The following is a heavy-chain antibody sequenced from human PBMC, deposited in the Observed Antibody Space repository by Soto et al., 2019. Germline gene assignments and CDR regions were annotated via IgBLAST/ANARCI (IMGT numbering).Heavy chain of an antibody. V-gene: IGHV3-21*01. Sequence: EVQLVESGGGLVKPGGSLRLSCAASGFTFSSYSMNWVRQAPGKGLEWVSSISSSSSYIYYADSVKGRFTISRDNAKNSLYLQMNSLRAEDTAVYYCVSGSTNYYYGMDVWGPGTTVTVSS. CDR3: VSGSTNYYYGMDV. D-gene: IGHD3-10*01. J-gene: IGHJ6*02. CDR1: GFTFSSYS. CDR2: ISSSSSYI.